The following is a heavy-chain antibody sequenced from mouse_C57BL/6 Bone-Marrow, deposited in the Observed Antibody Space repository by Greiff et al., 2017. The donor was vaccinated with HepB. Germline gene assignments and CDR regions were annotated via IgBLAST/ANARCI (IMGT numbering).Heavy chain of an antibody. D-gene: IGHD2-5*01. Sequence: VQLQQSGAELARPGASVKLSCKASGYTFTSYGISWVKQRTGQGLEWIGEIYPRSGNTYYNEKFKGKATLTADKSSSTAYMEPRSLTSEDSAVYFCARRRYSNYWYFDVWGTGTTVTVSS. CDR1: GYTFTSYG. CDR3: ARRRYSNYWYFDV. V-gene: IGHV1-81*01. J-gene: IGHJ1*03. CDR2: IYPRSGNT.